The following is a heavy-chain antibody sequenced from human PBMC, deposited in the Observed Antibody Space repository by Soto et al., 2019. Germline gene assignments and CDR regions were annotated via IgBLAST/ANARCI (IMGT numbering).Heavy chain of an antibody. V-gene: IGHV4-30-2*01. CDR2: IYHSGST. CDR1: GGSISSGGYS. CDR3: ARGNVVAIDY. D-gene: IGHD2-21*01. Sequence: PSETLSLTYAVAGGSISSGGYSWSWIRQPPGKGLEWIGYIYHSGSTYYNPSLKSRVTISVDRSKNQFSLKLSSVTAADTAVYYCARGNVVAIDYWGQGTLVTVSS. J-gene: IGHJ4*02.